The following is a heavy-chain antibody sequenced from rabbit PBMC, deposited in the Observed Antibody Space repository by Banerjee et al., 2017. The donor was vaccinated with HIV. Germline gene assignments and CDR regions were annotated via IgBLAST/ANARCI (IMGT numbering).Heavy chain of an antibody. V-gene: IGHV1S45*01. CDR1: GFDLSSYYY. CDR2: IYAGSSGST. J-gene: IGHJ4*01. CDR3: ARDDAGVVGYDWDL. Sequence: QEQLKESGGGLVKPEGSLTLTCKASGFDLSSYYYMRWVRQAPGKGLEWIACIYAGSSGSTQYANWAKGRFTISKISSTTVTLQMTSLTAADTATYFCARDDAGVVGYDWDLWGQGTLVTVS. D-gene: IGHD4-2*01.